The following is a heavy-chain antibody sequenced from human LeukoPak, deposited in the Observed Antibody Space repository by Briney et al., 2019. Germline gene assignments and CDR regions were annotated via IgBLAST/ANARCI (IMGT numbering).Heavy chain of an antibody. CDR2: IIPIFGTA. V-gene: IGHV1-69*13. CDR3: ATPLDGYNRYFDY. J-gene: IGHJ4*02. CDR1: GGTFSSYA. Sequence: ASVEVSCKASGGTFSSYAISWVRQAPGQGLEWMGGIIPIFGTANYAQKFQGRVTITADESTSTAYMELSSLRSEDTAVYYCATPLDGYNRYFDYWGQGTLVTVSS. D-gene: IGHD5-24*01.